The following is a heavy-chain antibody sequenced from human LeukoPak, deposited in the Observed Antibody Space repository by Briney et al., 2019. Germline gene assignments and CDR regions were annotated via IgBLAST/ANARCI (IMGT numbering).Heavy chain of an antibody. CDR1: GGTFSIYA. CDR2: IIPILGIA. Sequence: ASVKVSCKASGGTFSIYAISWVRQAPGQGLEWMGRIIPILGIANYAQKFQGRVTITADKSTSTAYMELSSLRSEDTAVCYCARDATAYYYGSGSYGGMDVWGQGTTVTVSS. J-gene: IGHJ6*02. V-gene: IGHV1-69*04. CDR3: ARDATAYYYGSGSYGGMDV. D-gene: IGHD3-10*01.